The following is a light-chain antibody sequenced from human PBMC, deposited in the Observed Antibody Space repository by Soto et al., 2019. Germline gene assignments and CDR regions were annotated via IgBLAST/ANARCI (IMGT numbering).Light chain of an antibody. Sequence: EIVLTQSPVTLSLSPGERATLSCRASQSVTSFLAWYQQKPGQAPRLLLYDVSNRATGIPARFSGCGYGTDFTLTISSREPEDFAVYYCQQRSNWPLTFGGGTKVEIK. CDR1: QSVTSF. CDR3: QQRSNWPLT. CDR2: DVS. J-gene: IGKJ4*01. V-gene: IGKV3-11*01.